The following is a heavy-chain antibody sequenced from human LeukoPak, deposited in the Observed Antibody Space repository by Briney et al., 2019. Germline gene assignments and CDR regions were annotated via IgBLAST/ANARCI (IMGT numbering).Heavy chain of an antibody. D-gene: IGHD5-12*01. CDR2: VYYSGST. V-gene: IGHV4-59*01. CDR3: ASGWLRYYYFDN. J-gene: IGHJ4*02. CDR1: GASNIGYY. Sequence: SETLSLTCTISGASNIGYYWSWIRQSPGQGLEGIGYVYYSGSTNYNPSLESRVAISIDTSKNQFSLNLTSVSAADTAVYYCASGWLRYYYFDNWGQGILVTVSS.